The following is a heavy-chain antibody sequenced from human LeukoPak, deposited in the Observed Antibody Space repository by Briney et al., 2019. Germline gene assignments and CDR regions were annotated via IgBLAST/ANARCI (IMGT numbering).Heavy chain of an antibody. CDR3: ARDSSRGSGSEDNDY. D-gene: IGHD6-19*01. CDR2: INPNSGGT. V-gene: IGHV1-2*06. CDR1: GYTLTGYY. Sequence: ASVKVSCKASGYTLTGYYMHWVRQAPGQGLEWMGRINPNSGGTNYAQKFQGRVTMARDTSISTAYMELSRLRSDDTAVYYCARDSSRGSGSEDNDYWGQGTLVTVSS. J-gene: IGHJ4*02.